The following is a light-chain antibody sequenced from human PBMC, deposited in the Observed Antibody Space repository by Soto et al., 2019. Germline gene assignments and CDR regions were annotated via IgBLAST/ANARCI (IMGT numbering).Light chain of an antibody. CDR1: QSVSSSS. CDR3: NQDKYSFT. Sequence: EIVLTQSPGTLSLSPGEGATLSCRASQSVSSSSLTWYQQKRGQAPRLLIYGASTSATGIPDRFSGSGSGTDFTLTISRLEPEDFAVYYCNQDKYSFTFGGGTKVEIK. J-gene: IGKJ4*01. CDR2: GAS. V-gene: IGKV3-20*01.